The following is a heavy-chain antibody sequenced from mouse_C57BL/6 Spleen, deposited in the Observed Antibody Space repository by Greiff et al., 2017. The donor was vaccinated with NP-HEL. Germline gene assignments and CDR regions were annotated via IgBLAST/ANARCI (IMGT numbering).Heavy chain of an antibody. V-gene: IGHV1-59*01. CDR2: IYPSDSYT. J-gene: IGHJ3*01. D-gene: IGHD3-2*02. Sequence: QVQLKQPGAELVRPGTSVKLSCKASGYTFTSYWMHWVKQRPGQGLEWIGVIYPSDSYTNYNQKFKGKATLTVDTSSSTAYMQLSSLTSEDSAVYYCARPAQATQGFAYWGQGTLVTVSA. CDR3: ARPAQATQGFAY. CDR1: GYTFTSYW.